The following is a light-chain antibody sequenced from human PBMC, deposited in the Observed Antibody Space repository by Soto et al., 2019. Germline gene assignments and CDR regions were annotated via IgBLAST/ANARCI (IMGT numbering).Light chain of an antibody. CDR2: GNS. J-gene: IGLJ3*02. CDR3: QSYDSRLSGSV. CDR1: SSNIGAGYD. V-gene: IGLV1-40*01. Sequence: QSVLTQPPSVSGAPGQRVTISCTGSSSNIGAGYDAHWYQQLPGRAPKLLIYGNSNRPSGVPDRFSGSKSGTSASLAITGLQVEGEAEYYCQSYDSRLSGSVFGGGTKLTVL.